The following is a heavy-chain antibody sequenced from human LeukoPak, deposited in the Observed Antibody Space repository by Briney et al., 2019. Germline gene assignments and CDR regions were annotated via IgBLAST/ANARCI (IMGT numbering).Heavy chain of an antibody. Sequence: GGSLRLSCAASGFTFSSYAMSWVRQAPGKGLEWVSAISGSGGSTFYADSVKGRFTTSRDNSKNTLYLQMNSLRAEDTAVYYCAKDVFGFGELAPDAFDIWGQGTMVTVSS. J-gene: IGHJ3*02. D-gene: IGHD3-10*01. CDR1: GFTFSSYA. CDR2: ISGSGGST. V-gene: IGHV3-23*01. CDR3: AKDVFGFGELAPDAFDI.